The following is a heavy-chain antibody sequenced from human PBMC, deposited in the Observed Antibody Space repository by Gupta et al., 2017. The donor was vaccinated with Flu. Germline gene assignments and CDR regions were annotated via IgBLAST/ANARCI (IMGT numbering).Heavy chain of an antibody. J-gene: IGHJ3*02. CDR3: ARIVGATQGGVPDAFDI. D-gene: IGHD1-26*01. V-gene: IGHV3-21*01. CDR2: INTNSRYI. Sequence: MNWVRQAPGKGLEWVSSINTNSRYIYYADSVKGRFTISRDNAKNSLYLQMNSLRAEDTAVYYCARIVGATQGGVPDAFDIWGQGTMVTVSS.